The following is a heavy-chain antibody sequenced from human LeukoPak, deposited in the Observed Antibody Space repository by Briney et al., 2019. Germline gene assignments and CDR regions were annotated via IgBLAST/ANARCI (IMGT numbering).Heavy chain of an antibody. J-gene: IGHJ5*02. CDR1: GGSISSYY. Sequence: KPSETLSLTCTVSGGSISSYYWSWIRQPPGKGLEWIGYIYYSGSTNYNPSLKSRVTISVDTSKNQFSLKLSSVTAADTAVYYRARAVAGILGWFDPWGQGTLVTVSS. V-gene: IGHV4-59*01. CDR3: ARAVAGILGWFDP. CDR2: IYYSGST. D-gene: IGHD6-19*01.